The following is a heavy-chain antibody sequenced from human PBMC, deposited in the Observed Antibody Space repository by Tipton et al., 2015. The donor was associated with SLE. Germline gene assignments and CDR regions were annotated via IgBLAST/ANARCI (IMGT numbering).Heavy chain of an antibody. D-gene: IGHD1-26*01. V-gene: IGHV4-39*07. Sequence: YCGWIRQPPGKGLEWIGSLYYSGTTYYNTSLKSRVTISIDTSKNQFSLKLTAVAAAATAMYYCASLVGVSTSGAFDLWGQGTMVTVSS. CDR1: Y. CDR2: LYYSGTT. J-gene: IGHJ3*01. CDR3: ASLVGVSTSGAFDL.